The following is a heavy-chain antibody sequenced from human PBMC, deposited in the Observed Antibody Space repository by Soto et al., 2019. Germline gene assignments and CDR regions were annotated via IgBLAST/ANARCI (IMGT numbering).Heavy chain of an antibody. D-gene: IGHD2-2*01. V-gene: IGHV1-69*01. Sequence: VQLVQSGAEVKKPGSSVKVSCKASGGTFSSYAISWVRQAPGQGLEWMGGIIPIFGTANYAQKFQGRVTITADESTSTAYMELSRLRSEDTAVYYCARQGIGWNCSSTSCYRRDNYYYYGMDVWGQGTTVTVSS. CDR1: GGTFSSYA. CDR3: ARQGIGWNCSSTSCYRRDNYYYYGMDV. J-gene: IGHJ6*02. CDR2: IIPIFGTA.